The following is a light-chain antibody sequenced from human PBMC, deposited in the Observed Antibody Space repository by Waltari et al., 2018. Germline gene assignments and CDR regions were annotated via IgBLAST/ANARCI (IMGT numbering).Light chain of an antibody. Sequence: DIQMTQSPSSLSASVGDTVTITCRASQGISSYLNWFQQKPGKAPKLLIYAASSLESGVPSRFIGSESETEFTLTISSLQPEDFAAYYFLQHNSYPRTFGQGTKVEIK. CDR3: LQHNSYPRT. CDR2: AAS. CDR1: QGISSY. J-gene: IGKJ1*01. V-gene: IGKV1-17*01.